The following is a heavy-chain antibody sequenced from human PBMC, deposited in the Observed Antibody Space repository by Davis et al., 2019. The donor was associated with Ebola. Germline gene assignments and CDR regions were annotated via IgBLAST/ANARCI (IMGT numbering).Heavy chain of an antibody. D-gene: IGHD2-2*01. CDR3: ARVGLGNCSSTSCYFHGMDV. CDR1: GGSFSGYY. V-gene: IGHV4-34*01. Sequence: MPGGSLRPSCAVYGGSFSGYYWSWIRQPPGKGLEWIGEINHSGNTNYNPPLKSRVTISVDTSKNQFSLKLSSVTAADTAVYYCARVGLGNCSSTSCYFHGMDVWGQGTTVTVSS. CDR2: INHSGNT. J-gene: IGHJ6*02.